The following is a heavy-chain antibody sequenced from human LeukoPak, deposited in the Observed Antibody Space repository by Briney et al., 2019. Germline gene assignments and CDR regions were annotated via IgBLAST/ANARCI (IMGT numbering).Heavy chain of an antibody. CDR2: INPNSGGT. CDR1: GYTFTGYY. D-gene: IGHD3-3*01. V-gene: IGHV1-2*02. Sequence: ASVKVSCKASGYTFTGYYIHWVRQAPGQGLEWMGWINPNSGGTNYAQKFQGRVTMTRDTSISTAYMELSRLRSDDTAVYYCARVVIPAVVRFSDDAFDIWGQGTMVTVSS. CDR3: ARVVIPAVVRFSDDAFDI. J-gene: IGHJ3*02.